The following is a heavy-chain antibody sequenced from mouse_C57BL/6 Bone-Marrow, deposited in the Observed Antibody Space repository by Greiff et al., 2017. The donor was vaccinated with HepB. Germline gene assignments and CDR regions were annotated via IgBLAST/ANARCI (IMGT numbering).Heavy chain of an antibody. D-gene: IGHD1-1*01. Sequence: EVKLVESGGGLVKPGGSLKLSCAASGFTFSDYGMHWVRQAPEKGLEWVAYISSGSSTIYYADTVKGRFTISRDNAKNTLFLQMTSLRSEDTAMYYCAMGTTIVAPFDYWGQGTTLTVSS. J-gene: IGHJ2*01. CDR3: AMGTTIVAPFDY. CDR2: ISSGSSTI. CDR1: GFTFSDYG. V-gene: IGHV5-17*01.